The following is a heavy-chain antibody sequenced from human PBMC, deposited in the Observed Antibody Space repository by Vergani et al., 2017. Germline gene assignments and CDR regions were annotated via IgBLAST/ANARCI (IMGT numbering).Heavy chain of an antibody. CDR3: ASGGHGSENGGALQL. J-gene: IGHJ3*01. D-gene: IGHD3-10*01. CDR1: ESSFISNE. CDR2: IYPGDSEV. Sequence: EVMLVQSGAEVKKPGESLKISCKYSESSFISNEIAWVRQMSGKGLQWMGIIYPGDSEVKSNPTFRGQVIFSVDTSVNTAYLQWRSLQASDTATYFCASGGHGSENGGALQLWGQGTNITVSS. V-gene: IGHV5-51*03.